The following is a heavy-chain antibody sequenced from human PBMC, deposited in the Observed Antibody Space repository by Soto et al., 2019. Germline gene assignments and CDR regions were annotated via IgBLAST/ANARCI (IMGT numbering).Heavy chain of an antibody. V-gene: IGHV1-46*01. CDR2: INPSGGST. CDR3: ARDHRLLSFGDLLI. Sequence: QVQLVQSGAEVKKPGASVKVSCRASGYTFTNYYIHWVRQAPGQGLEWMGIINPSGGSTDYTQKFQDRVTMSRDTSTSTVYMELSSLRSEDTAVYYCARDHRLLSFGDLLIWGQGTLVTVSS. J-gene: IGHJ4*02. CDR1: GYTFTNYY. D-gene: IGHD3-10*01.